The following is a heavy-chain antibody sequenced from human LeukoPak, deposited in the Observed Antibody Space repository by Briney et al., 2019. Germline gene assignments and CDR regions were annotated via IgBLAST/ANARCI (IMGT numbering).Heavy chain of an antibody. J-gene: IGHJ6*04. D-gene: IGHD2-15*01. CDR3: ARGRLYCSGGSCYSYYYYCMDV. CDR2: IYYSGST. V-gene: IGHV4-61*01. CDR1: GGSVSSGSYY. Sequence: SETLSLTCTVSGGSVSSGSYYWSWIRQPPGKGLEWIGYIYYSGSTNYNPSLKSRVTISVDTSKNQFSLKLSSVTAADTAVYYCARGRLYCSGGSCYSYYYYCMDVWGKGTTVTVSS.